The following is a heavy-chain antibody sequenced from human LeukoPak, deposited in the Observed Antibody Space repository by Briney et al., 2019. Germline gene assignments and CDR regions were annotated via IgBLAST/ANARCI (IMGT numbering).Heavy chain of an antibody. CDR3: TYDSSGLFQH. CDR2: IYYSGSP. D-gene: IGHD3-22*01. Sequence: SETLSLTCTVSGGSISSSSYYWGWLRQPPGKGLEWIGSIYYSGSPYYNPSLKSRVAISVDTSKNQFSLKLSSVTAADTAVYYCTYDSSGLFQHWGQGTLVTVSS. J-gene: IGHJ1*01. CDR1: GGSISSSSYY. V-gene: IGHV4-39*01.